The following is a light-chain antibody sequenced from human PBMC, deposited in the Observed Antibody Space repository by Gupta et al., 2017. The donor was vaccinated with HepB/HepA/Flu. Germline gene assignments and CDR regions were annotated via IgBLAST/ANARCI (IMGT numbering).Light chain of an antibody. CDR1: RSNIGSNT. J-gene: IGLJ2*01. V-gene: IGLV1-44*01. Sequence: QSVLTQPPSVSDIPAQRVTIPCSGSRSNIGSNTVNWYQQLPGTAPKLLIYINNQRPSGVPARFSGSKSGTSASLAISGLQSEDEADYYCSSWDDSLNGIIFGGGTKVTVL. CDR3: SSWDDSLNGII. CDR2: INN.